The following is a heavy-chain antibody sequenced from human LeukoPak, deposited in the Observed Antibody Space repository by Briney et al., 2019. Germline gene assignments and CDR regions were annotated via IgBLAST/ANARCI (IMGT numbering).Heavy chain of an antibody. V-gene: IGHV4-34*01. CDR3: ARGRGYSGYENWFDP. J-gene: IGHJ5*02. CDR2: INHSGST. D-gene: IGHD5-12*01. Sequence: SETLSLTCAVYGGSFSGYYWSWIRQRPGKGLEWIGEINHSGSTNYNPSLKSRVTISVDTSKNQFSLKLSSVTAADTAVYYCARGRGYSGYENWFDPWGQGTLVTVSS. CDR1: GGSFSGYY.